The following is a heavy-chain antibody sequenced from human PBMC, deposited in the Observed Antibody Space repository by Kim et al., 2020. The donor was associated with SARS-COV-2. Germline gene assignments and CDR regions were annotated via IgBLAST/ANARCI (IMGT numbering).Heavy chain of an antibody. CDR2: IYYSGST. CDR1: GGSISSYY. CDR3: ARTPYYDFWSGYPHFGWFDP. V-gene: IGHV4-59*01. D-gene: IGHD3-3*01. J-gene: IGHJ5*02. Sequence: SETLSLTCTVSGGSISSYYWSWIRQPPGKGLEWIGYIYYSGSTNYNPSLKSRVTISVDTSKNQFSLKLSSVTAADTAVYYCARTPYYDFWSGYPHFGWFDPWGQGTLVTVSS.